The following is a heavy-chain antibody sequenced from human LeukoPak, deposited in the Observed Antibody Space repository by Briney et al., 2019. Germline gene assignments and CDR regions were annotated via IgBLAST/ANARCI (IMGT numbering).Heavy chain of an antibody. Sequence: PSETLSLTCAVYGGSFSGYFWSWIRQPPGKGLEWIGEINHSGSTNYNPSLKSRVTISVDTSKNQFSLKLSSVTAAGTAVYYCASGTVGATSTYYYYYMDVWGKGTTVTVTS. CDR2: INHSGST. CDR1: GGSFSGYF. CDR3: ASGTVGATSTYYYYYMDV. D-gene: IGHD1-26*01. J-gene: IGHJ6*03. V-gene: IGHV4-34*01.